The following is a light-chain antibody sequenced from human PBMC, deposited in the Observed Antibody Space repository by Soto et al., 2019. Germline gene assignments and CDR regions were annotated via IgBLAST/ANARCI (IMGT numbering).Light chain of an antibody. J-gene: IGLJ2*01. V-gene: IGLV2-8*01. CDR2: EVS. CDR1: SIDVGGYNY. CDR3: SSFAGNNNLV. Sequence: QYVLTQPPSASGSPGQSVTISCTGTSIDVGGYNYVSWYQQHPGKAPKLMISEVSKRPSGVPDRFSGSKSGNTASLTVSGLQAEDEADYYCSSFAGNNNLVFGGGTKLTVL.